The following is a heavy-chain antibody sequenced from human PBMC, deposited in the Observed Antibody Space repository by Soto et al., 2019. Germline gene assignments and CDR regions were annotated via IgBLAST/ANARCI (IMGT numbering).Heavy chain of an antibody. CDR2: ISSSSSYI. D-gene: IGHD2-21*02. J-gene: IGHJ6*02. CDR1: GFTFSSYS. V-gene: IGHV3-21*01. CDR3: ARDRDRVTREDDYYYYGMHV. Sequence: EVQLVESGGGLVKPGGSLRLSCAASGFTFSSYSMNWVRQAPGKGLEWVSSISSSSSYIYYADSVKGRFTISRDNAKNSLYLQVNSLRAEDTAVYYCARDRDRVTREDDYYYYGMHVWGQGTTVTVSS.